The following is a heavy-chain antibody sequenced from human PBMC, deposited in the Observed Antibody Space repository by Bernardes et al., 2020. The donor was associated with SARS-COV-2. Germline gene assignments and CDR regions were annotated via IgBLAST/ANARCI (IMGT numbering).Heavy chain of an antibody. CDR2: IYYSGST. CDR3: ASLMTTVTTNNPNYYYYYMDV. CDR1: GGSISSYY. D-gene: IGHD4-4*01. Sequence: ETLSLTCTVSGGSISSYYWSWIRQPPGKGLEWIGYIYYSGSTNYNPSLKSRVTISVDTSKNQFSLKLSSVTAADTAVYYCASLMTTVTTNNPNYYYYYMDVWGKGTTVTVSS. J-gene: IGHJ6*03. V-gene: IGHV4-59*08.